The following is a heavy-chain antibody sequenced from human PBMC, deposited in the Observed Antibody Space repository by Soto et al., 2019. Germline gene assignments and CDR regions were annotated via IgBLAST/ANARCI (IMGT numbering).Heavy chain of an antibody. J-gene: IGHJ6*02. CDR1: GFTVGHYS. D-gene: IGHD5-12*01. V-gene: IGHV3-48*02. CDR3: AREAWRLLQSGMDV. Sequence: EVQLVESGGGLIQRGGSLRLSCAASGFTVGHYSINWVRQAPGKGPKWVSHITSDKSTINYADSVKGRFIITRDNAKKSLYLQMHSLRDEAAGVYYCAREAWRLLQSGMDVWGQGTTVTVSS. CDR2: ITSDKSTI.